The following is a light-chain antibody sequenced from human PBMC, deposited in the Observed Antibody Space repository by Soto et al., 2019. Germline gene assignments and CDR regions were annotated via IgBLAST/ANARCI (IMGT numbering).Light chain of an antibody. CDR2: RAS. Sequence: EIVMTQSPATLAGSPGETVTLSCRASQSLSGNLAWYQQKPGQAPRLLIFRASTRATGIPARFSGSGSGTEFTLTINSPQSEDFAVYYCQQYNNWPMWTFGQGTKVDIK. CDR3: QQYNNWPMWT. CDR1: QSLSGN. J-gene: IGKJ1*01. V-gene: IGKV3-15*01.